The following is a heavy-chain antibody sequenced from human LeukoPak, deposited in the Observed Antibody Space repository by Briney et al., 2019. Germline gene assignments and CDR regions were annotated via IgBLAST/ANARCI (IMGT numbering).Heavy chain of an antibody. J-gene: IGHJ4*02. CDR3: AKDRWAYSNSSQFDY. Sequence: GGSLRLSCTASEFTFSSYGMHWVRQAPGKGLQWVAFIRYDGSRYYTDSVKGRFTISRENSKNTLYLQMNFLRGEDTAVYFCAKDRWAYSNSSQFDYWGQGTLVTVFS. CDR1: EFTFSSYG. CDR2: IRYDGSR. V-gene: IGHV3-30*02. D-gene: IGHD4-11*01.